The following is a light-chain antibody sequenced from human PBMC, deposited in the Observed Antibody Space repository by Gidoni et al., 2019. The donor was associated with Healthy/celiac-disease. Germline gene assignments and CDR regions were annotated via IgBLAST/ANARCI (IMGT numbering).Light chain of an antibody. CDR2: WAS. J-gene: IGKJ3*01. CDR3: QQYYSTPFT. CDR1: QSVLYSSNNKNY. V-gene: IGKV4-1*01. Sequence: DIVMTPSPDSLAVSLGGRATIHCKSSQSVLYSSNNKNYLAWYQQKQGQPPKLLIYWASTRESGVPDRFSGSGSGTDFTLTISSLQAEDVAVYYCQQYYSTPFTFGPGTKVDIK.